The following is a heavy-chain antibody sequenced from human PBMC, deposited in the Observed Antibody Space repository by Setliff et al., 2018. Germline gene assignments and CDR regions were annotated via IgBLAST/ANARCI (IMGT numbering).Heavy chain of an antibody. CDR3: AREWSQRLAYDYYYYMDV. V-gene: IGHV4-39*07. D-gene: IGHD1-26*01. CDR2: IYRTGST. J-gene: IGHJ6*03. CDR1: GGSISSSSYY. Sequence: PSETLSLTCTVSGGSISSSSYYWGWIRQPPGKGLEWVGSIYRTGSTHYNPSLKSRVTISVDTSKNQFSLKLSSVTAADTAVYYCAREWSQRLAYDYYYYMDVWGKGTTVTV.